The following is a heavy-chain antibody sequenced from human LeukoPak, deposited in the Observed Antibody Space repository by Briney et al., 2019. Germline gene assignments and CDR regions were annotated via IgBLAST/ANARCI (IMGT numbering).Heavy chain of an antibody. Sequence: GASVKVSCRASGYTFTSYGISWVRQAPGQGLEWMGWISAYNGNTNYAQKLQGRVTMTTDTSTSTAYMELRSLRSDDTAVYYCARDTPLLFGESNWFDPWGQGTLVTVSS. J-gene: IGHJ5*02. CDR3: ARDTPLLFGESNWFDP. CDR1: GYTFTSYG. D-gene: IGHD3-10*01. CDR2: ISAYNGNT. V-gene: IGHV1-18*04.